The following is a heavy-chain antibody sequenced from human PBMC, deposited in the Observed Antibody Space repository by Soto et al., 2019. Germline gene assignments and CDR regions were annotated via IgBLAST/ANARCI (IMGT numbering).Heavy chain of an antibody. CDR1: GFTFGDDA. CDR3: PRDGYSYGPYYYYAMDV. V-gene: IGHV3-49*03. D-gene: IGHD5-18*01. CDR2: IRSKAYGGTT. Sequence: PGGSLRLSCTASGFTFGDDAMSWFRQAPGKGLEWVGFIRSKAYGGTTEYAASVKGRFTISRDDSKSIAYLQMNSLKTEDTAVYYCPRDGYSYGPYYYYAMDVWGQGTTVTVSS. J-gene: IGHJ6*02.